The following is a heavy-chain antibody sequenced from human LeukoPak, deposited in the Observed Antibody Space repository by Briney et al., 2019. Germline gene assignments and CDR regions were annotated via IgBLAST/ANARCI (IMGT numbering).Heavy chain of an antibody. Sequence: SETLSLTCAVSGYSISSGYYWGWIWQPPGKGLEWIGSIYHSGSTYYNPSLKSRVTISVDTSKNQFSLKLSSVTAADTAVYYCARLGFGELLPPFDYWGQGTLVTVSS. V-gene: IGHV4-38-2*01. CDR3: ARLGFGELLPPFDY. CDR2: IYHSGST. D-gene: IGHD3-10*01. J-gene: IGHJ4*02. CDR1: GYSISSGYY.